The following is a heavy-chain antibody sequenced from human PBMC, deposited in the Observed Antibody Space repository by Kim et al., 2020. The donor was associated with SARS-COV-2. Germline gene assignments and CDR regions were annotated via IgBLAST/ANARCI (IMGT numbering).Heavy chain of an antibody. V-gene: IGHV1-69*04. Sequence: SVKVSCKASGGTFSSYAISWVRQAPGQGLEWMGRIIPILGIANYAQKFQGRVTITADKSTSTAYMELSSLRSEDTAVYYCARGGGNSVRYNWFDPWGQGTLVTVSS. D-gene: IGHD2-21*02. CDR2: IIPILGIA. CDR1: GGTFSSYA. J-gene: IGHJ5*02. CDR3: ARGGGNSVRYNWFDP.